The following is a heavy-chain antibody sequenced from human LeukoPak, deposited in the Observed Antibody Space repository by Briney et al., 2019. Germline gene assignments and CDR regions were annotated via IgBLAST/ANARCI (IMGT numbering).Heavy chain of an antibody. Sequence: ASVKVSFKASGYTFTSYGISWVRQAPGQGLEWMGWISAYNGNTNYAQKLQGRVTMTTDTSTSTAYMELRSLRSDDTAVYYCARDRAAADLYYYYYYGMDVWGQGTTVTVSS. V-gene: IGHV1-18*01. CDR2: ISAYNGNT. CDR3: ARDRAAADLYYYYYYGMDV. CDR1: GYTFTSYG. D-gene: IGHD6-13*01. J-gene: IGHJ6*02.